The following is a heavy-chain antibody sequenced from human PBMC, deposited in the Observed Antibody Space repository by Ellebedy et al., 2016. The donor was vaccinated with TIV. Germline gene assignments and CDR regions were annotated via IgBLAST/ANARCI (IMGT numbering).Heavy chain of an antibody. J-gene: IGHJ4*02. V-gene: IGHV3-21*01. D-gene: IGHD2-21*01. CDR2: ISSSSSYI. CDR1: GFTFSSYG. CDR3: ASSQIPAFDY. Sequence: GGSLRLSXAASGFTFSSYGMHWVRQAPGKGLEWVSSISSSSSYIYYADSVKGRFTISRDNAKNSLYLQMNSLRAEDTAVYYCASSQIPAFDYWGQGTLVTVSS.